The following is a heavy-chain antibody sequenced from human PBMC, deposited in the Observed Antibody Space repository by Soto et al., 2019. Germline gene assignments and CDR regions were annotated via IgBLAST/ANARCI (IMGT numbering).Heavy chain of an antibody. D-gene: IGHD2-8*01. CDR2: IYPGDSDS. CDR1: GYSFSTSW. Sequence: GESLKISCKVSGYSFSTSWMGWVRQLPGKGLEWMGIIYPGDSDSRYGPSFEGHVTFSVDKSISTAYLEWSSLKASDTAIYYCARLSRRVAQESNYFDPWGQGTLVTVS. V-gene: IGHV5-51*01. J-gene: IGHJ5*02. CDR3: ARLSRRVAQESNYFDP.